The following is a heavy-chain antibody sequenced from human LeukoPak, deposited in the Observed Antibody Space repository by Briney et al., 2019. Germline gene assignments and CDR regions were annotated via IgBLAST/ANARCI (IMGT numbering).Heavy chain of an antibody. CDR1: DDSFSSYY. J-gene: IGHJ3*02. Sequence: SETLSLTCTVSDDSFSSYYLSWIRQPPGKGLEWIGYTHYTGSTRYNPSLKSRVTISVDTSKNQFSLKLTSVTAADTAIYYCARRITIVGAKGSFDIWGQGTMVTVSS. CDR3: ARRITIVGAKGSFDI. V-gene: IGHV4-59*08. CDR2: THYTGST. D-gene: IGHD1-26*01.